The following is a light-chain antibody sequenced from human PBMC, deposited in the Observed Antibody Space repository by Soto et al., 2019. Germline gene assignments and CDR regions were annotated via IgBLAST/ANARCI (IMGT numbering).Light chain of an antibody. J-gene: IGKJ5*01. Sequence: DIQMSQSPSSLSASVGDSVTLTRRARETSSTFLNWYPHKPRRAPQRLVYGACRLPSRVPSMVSGSGTGTDFTLTIHRLQSGDFASYYCQQSYSLSPITFGQGTRLEIK. CDR2: GAC. CDR1: ETSSTF. CDR3: QQSYSLSPIT. V-gene: IGKV1-39*01.